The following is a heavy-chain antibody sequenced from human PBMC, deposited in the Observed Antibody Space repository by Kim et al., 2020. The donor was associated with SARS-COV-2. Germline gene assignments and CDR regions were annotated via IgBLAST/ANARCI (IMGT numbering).Heavy chain of an antibody. V-gene: IGHV4-39*01. CDR3: ARSFSYYGSGSVNWSYP. CDR2: ICYSGST. Sequence: SETLSLTCTVSGVSISSSSYCWGWIRQPPGKGLEWTGSICYSGSTYYNPSLKSRVTISVDTSKNQFSLKLSSVTAADTAVYYVARSFSYYGSGSVNWSYP. J-gene: IGHJ5*02. CDR1: GVSISSSSYC. D-gene: IGHD3-10*01.